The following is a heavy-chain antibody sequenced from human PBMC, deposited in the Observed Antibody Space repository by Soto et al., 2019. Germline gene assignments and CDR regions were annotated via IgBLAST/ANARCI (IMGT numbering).Heavy chain of an antibody. CDR2: INPTTGAT. V-gene: IGHV1-2*02. CDR3: AKGDSSWVSWFDP. D-gene: IGHD6-19*01. J-gene: IGHJ5*02. Sequence: GASVKVSCKASGYTFTAQYLHWVRKAPGEGLEWMGWINPTTGATRYAQKFQGRVTMTRDTSMSTAYLEVRSLRPDDTAVYYRAKGDSSWVSWFDPWGQGTLVTVSS. CDR1: GYTFTAQY.